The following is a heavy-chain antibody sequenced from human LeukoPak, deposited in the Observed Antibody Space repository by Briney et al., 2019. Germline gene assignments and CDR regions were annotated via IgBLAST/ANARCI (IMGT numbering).Heavy chain of an antibody. Sequence: SETPSLTCTASGGSISSYYWSWIRQPPGKGLEWIGYIYYSGSTNYNPSLKSRVTISVDTSKNQFSLKLSSVTAADTAVYYCARLGYSSSWFAFGRGDYYYYYGMDVWGQGTTVTVSS. CDR2: IYYSGST. J-gene: IGHJ6*02. CDR3: ARLGYSSSWFAFGRGDYYYYYGMDV. V-gene: IGHV4-59*01. D-gene: IGHD6-13*01. CDR1: GGSISSYY.